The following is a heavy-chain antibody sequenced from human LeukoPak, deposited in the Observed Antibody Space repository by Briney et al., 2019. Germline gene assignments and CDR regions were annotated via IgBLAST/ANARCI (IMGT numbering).Heavy chain of an antibody. V-gene: IGHV4-59*08. J-gene: IGHJ4*02. D-gene: IGHD3-9*01. CDR1: GGSISSYY. Sequence: SETLSLTCTVSGGSISSYYWSWIRQPPGKGLEWIGYIYYSGSTNYNPSLKSRVTISVDTSKNQFSLKLSSVTAADTAVYYCARGWGITIFLDSWGQGTLVTVSS. CDR3: ARGWGITIFLDS. CDR2: IYYSGST.